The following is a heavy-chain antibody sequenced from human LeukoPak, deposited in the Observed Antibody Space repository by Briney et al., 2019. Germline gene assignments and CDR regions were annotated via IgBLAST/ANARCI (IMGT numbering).Heavy chain of an antibody. CDR3: ARGTATYDY. V-gene: IGHV4-31*11. J-gene: IGHJ4*02. CDR1: GGSISSGGNY. CDR2: AYYSGST. D-gene: IGHD5-18*01. Sequence: SQTLSLTCAVSGGSISSGGNYRGWIRQQPGKGLEWIGYAYYSGSTYFNPSLKSRVTISVDTSKNQFSLKVNSVTAADTAVYYCARGTATYDYWGQGTLVTVSS.